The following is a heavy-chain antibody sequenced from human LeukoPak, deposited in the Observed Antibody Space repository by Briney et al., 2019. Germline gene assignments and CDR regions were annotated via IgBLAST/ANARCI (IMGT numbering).Heavy chain of an antibody. V-gene: IGHV3-23*01. Sequence: GGSLRLSCAASGFTFSSYALSWVRQAPGKGLEWVSAISGSGGSTYYADSVKGRFTISRDNSKNTLYLQMNSLRAEDTAVYYCAEWTSYNWNVKLPYYFDYWGQGTLVTVSS. J-gene: IGHJ4*02. CDR1: GFTFSSYA. D-gene: IGHD1-1*01. CDR3: AEWTSYNWNVKLPYYFDY. CDR2: ISGSGGST.